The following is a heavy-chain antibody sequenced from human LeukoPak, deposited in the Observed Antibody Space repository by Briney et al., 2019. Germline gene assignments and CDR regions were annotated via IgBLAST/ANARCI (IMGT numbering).Heavy chain of an antibody. CDR1: GGTFSSYA. CDR2: IIPILGTA. V-gene: IGHV1-69*13. CDR3: ARDHTLNYDFWSGSKGNAFDI. J-gene: IGHJ3*02. D-gene: IGHD3-3*01. Sequence: VASVKVSCKASGGTFSSYAISWVRQAPGQGLEWMGGIIPILGTANYTQKFQGRVTFTADESTSTAYMELSSLRSDDTAVYYCARDHTLNYDFWSGSKGNAFDIWGQGTMVTVSS.